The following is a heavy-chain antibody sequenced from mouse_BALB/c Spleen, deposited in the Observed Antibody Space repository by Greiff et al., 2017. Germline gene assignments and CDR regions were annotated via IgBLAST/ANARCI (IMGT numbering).Heavy chain of an antibody. CDR3: ARRWGETGTDY. J-gene: IGHJ2*01. D-gene: IGHD4-1*01. Sequence: EVKLLESGPGLVKPSQSLSLTCTVTGYSITSDYAWNWIRQFPGNKLEWMGYISYSGSTSYNPSLKSRISITRDTSKNQFFLQLNSVTTEDTATYYCARRWGETGTDYWGQGTTLTVSS. V-gene: IGHV3-2*02. CDR2: ISYSGST. CDR1: GYSITSDYA.